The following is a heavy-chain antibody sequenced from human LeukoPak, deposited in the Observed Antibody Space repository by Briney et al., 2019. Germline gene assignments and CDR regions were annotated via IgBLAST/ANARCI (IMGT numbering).Heavy chain of an antibody. CDR3: ARASLLRYFEGFDY. D-gene: IGHD3-9*01. Sequence: SETLSLTCTVSGGSISSGDYYWSWIRQPPGKGLEWIGYIYYSGSTYYNPSLKSRVTISVDRSKHQFSLKLSSVTAADTAVYYCARASLLRYFEGFDYWGQGTLVTVSS. CDR2: IYYSGST. CDR1: GGSISSGDYY. V-gene: IGHV4-30-4*01. J-gene: IGHJ4*02.